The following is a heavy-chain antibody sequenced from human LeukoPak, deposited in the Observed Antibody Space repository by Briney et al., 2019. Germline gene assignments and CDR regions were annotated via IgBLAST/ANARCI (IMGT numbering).Heavy chain of an antibody. CDR2: INHSGST. V-gene: IGHV4-34*01. D-gene: IGHD2-21*02. CDR3: ARGISVTDDSFYYYYYYMDV. CDR1: GGSFSGYY. J-gene: IGHJ6*03. Sequence: SETLSLTCAVYGGSFSGYYWSWIRQPPGKGLEWIGEINHSGSTDYNPSLKSRVTISVDTSKNQFSLKLSSVTAADTAVYYCARGISVTDDSFYYYYYYMDVWGKGTTVTVSS.